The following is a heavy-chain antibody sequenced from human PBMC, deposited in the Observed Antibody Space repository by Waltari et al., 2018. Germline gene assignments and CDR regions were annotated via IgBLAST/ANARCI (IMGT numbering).Heavy chain of an antibody. D-gene: IGHD6-13*01. V-gene: IGHV3-21*01. CDR3: ARGVEIAAAAHDY. CDR1: GFTFSSYS. J-gene: IGHJ4*02. CDR2: ISSRSSYI. Sequence: EVQLVESGGGLVKPGGSLRLSCAASGFTFSSYSMNWVRQAPGKGLEWVSSISSRSSYIYYADSVKGRFTISRDNAKNSLYLQMNSLRAEDTAVYYCARGVEIAAAAHDYWGQGTLVTVSS.